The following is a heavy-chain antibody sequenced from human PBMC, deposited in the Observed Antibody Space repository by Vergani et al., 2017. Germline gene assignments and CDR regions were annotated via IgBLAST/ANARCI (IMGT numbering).Heavy chain of an antibody. CDR2: IYYDGSKK. V-gene: IGHV3-33*01. D-gene: IGHD2-21*01. CDR1: GFTFSTYA. CDR3: VREGSHCGSTTCQNPSYVYYYHMDV. J-gene: IGHJ6*03. Sequence: QVQLVESGGGVVQPGRSLRLSCTSSGFTFSTYAMHWVRQAPGKGLEWVAIIYYDGSKKYYADSVKGRFTISRDNSRNTLDLLMSSLRAEDTAIYYCVREGSHCGSTTCQNPSYVYYYHMDVWGEGTTVTVSS.